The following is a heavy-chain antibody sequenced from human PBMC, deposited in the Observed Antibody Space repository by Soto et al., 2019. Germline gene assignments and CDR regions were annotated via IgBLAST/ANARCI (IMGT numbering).Heavy chain of an antibody. CDR2: ISGSGGST. J-gene: IGHJ4*02. Sequence: EVQLLESGGGLVQPGGSLRLSCAASGFTFSSYAMSWVRQAPGKGLEWVSAISGSGGSTYYADSVKGRFTISRDNSKNTLYLQMNNLRAEDTAVYYCAKDQGDRGSGFDYWGQGTLVTVSS. CDR1: GFTFSSYA. D-gene: IGHD2-21*02. CDR3: AKDQGDRGSGFDY. V-gene: IGHV3-23*01.